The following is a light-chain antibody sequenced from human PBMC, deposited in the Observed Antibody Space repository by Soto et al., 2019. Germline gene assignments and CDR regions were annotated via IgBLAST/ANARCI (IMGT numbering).Light chain of an antibody. Sequence: SVLSQSPFTLSLTPVERATLSCRASQSVSNNYLAWYQQKPGQAPRLLIYGASNRATGIPDRFSGSGSGTDFTLTISRLEPEDFAVYYCQQYGSSGTFGQGTKVDIK. V-gene: IGKV3-20*01. CDR1: QSVSNNY. J-gene: IGKJ1*01. CDR3: QQYGSSGT. CDR2: GAS.